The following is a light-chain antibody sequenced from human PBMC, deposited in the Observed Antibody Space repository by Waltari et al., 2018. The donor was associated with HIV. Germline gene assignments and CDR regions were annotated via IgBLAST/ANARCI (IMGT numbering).Light chain of an antibody. Sequence: SYELTQPPSVSVSPGQTASITCSGDKLGDKYACWYQQKPGQSPVLVIYQDSKRPSGIPERFSASNSGNTATLTISGTQAMDEADYYCQAWDSSTGLYVFGTGTKVTVL. V-gene: IGLV3-1*01. CDR3: QAWDSSTGLYV. CDR2: QDS. J-gene: IGLJ1*01. CDR1: KLGDKY.